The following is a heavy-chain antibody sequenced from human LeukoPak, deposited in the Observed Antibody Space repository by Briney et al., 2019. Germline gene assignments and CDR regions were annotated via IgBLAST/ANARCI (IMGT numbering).Heavy chain of an antibody. CDR3: ARVLGYCSGGSCYSKSGSYYMDV. D-gene: IGHD2-15*01. CDR1: GYTFTGYY. V-gene: IGHV1-2*02. Sequence: ASVKVSCKASGYTFTGYYMHWVRQAPGQGLEWMGWINPNSGGTNYAQKFQGRVTMTRDTSISTAYMELSRLRSDDTAVYYCARVLGYCSGGSCYSKSGSYYMDVWGKGTTVTVSS. CDR2: INPNSGGT. J-gene: IGHJ6*03.